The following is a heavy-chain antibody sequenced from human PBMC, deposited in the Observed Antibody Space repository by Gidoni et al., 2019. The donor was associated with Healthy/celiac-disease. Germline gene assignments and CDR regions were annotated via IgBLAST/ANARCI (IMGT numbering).Heavy chain of an antibody. D-gene: IGHD6-13*01. CDR2: IWYDGSNK. V-gene: IGHV3-33*01. CDR3: ARDLDPYSSSWYAFDP. CDR1: GFTFSSYG. Sequence: QVQLVESGGGVVQPGRSLRLSCAASGFTFSSYGMHWVRQAPGKGLEWVAVIWYDGSNKYYADSVKGRFTISRDNSKNTLYLQMNSLRAEDTAVYYCARDLDPYSSSWYAFDPWGQGTLVTVSS. J-gene: IGHJ5*02.